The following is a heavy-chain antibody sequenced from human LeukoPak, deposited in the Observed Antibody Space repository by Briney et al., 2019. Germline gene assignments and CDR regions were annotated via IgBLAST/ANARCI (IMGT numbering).Heavy chain of an antibody. CDR1: GFTFDDYG. CDR3: ARGEDSPFDY. D-gene: IGHD3-22*01. J-gene: IGHJ4*02. V-gene: IGHV3-20*04. Sequence: PGGSLRLSCAASGFTFDDYGMSWVRHAPGKGLEWVCGINWNGGSTGYAASVKGRFTISRDNAKNSLYLQMNSLGAEDTALYYCARGEDSPFDYWGQGTLVTVSS. CDR2: INWNGGST.